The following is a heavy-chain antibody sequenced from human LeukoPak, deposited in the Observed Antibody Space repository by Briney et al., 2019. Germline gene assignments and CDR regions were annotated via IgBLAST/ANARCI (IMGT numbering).Heavy chain of an antibody. D-gene: IGHD3-22*01. J-gene: IGHJ4*02. CDR3: ATQRIRVTYYYDSSGYM. CDR2: FDPEEGET. Sequence: ASVTVSCKVSGYTLTELSMHWVRQAPGKGLEWMGGFDPEEGETIYAQKFQGRVTMTEDTSTDTAYMELSSLRSEDTAVYYCATQRIRVTYYYDSSGYMWGQGTLVTVSS. CDR1: GYTLTELS. V-gene: IGHV1-24*01.